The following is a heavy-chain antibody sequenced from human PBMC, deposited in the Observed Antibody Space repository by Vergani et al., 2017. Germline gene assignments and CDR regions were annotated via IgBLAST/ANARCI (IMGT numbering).Heavy chain of an antibody. D-gene: IGHD6-19*01. V-gene: IGHV3-11*05. CDR2: ISSSSSYT. CDR3: ARGAVARRNYYYYGMDV. CDR1: GFTFSDYY. J-gene: IGHJ6*02. Sequence: QVQLVESGGGLVKPGGSLRLSCAASGFTFSDYYMSWIRQAPGKGLEWVSYISSSSSYTNYADSVKGRFTISRDNAKNSLYLQMSSLRAEDTAVYYCARGAVARRNYYYYGMDVWGQGTTVTVSS.